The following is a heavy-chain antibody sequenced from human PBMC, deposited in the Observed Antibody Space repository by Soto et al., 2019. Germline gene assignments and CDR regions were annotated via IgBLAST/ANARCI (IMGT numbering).Heavy chain of an antibody. CDR1: GGTFSSYA. CDR3: ARGRVVPAAIGWFDP. Sequence: ASVKVSCKASGGTFSSYAISWVRQAPGQGLEWMGGIIPIFGNTNYAQKLQGRVTMTTDTSTSTAYMELRSLRSDDTAVYYCARGRVVPAAIGWFDPWGQGTLVTVSS. CDR2: IIPIFGNT. J-gene: IGHJ5*02. V-gene: IGHV1-18*01. D-gene: IGHD2-2*02.